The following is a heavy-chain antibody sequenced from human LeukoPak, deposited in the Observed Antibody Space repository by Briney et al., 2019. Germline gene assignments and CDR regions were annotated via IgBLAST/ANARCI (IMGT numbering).Heavy chain of an antibody. CDR2: ISGSGGST. Sequence: PGGSLRLSCAASGFTFSSYAMSWVRQAPGKGLEWVSAISGSGGSTYYADSVKGRFTISRDNSKNTLYLQTTSLRAEDTALYYCARRGAAGTYYFDYWGQGTLVTVSS. CDR1: GFTFSSYA. CDR3: ARRGAAGTYYFDY. V-gene: IGHV3-23*01. J-gene: IGHJ4*02. D-gene: IGHD6-13*01.